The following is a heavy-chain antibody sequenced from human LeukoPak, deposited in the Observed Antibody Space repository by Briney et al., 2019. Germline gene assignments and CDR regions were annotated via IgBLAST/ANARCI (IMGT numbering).Heavy chain of an antibody. Sequence: PSETLSLTCTVSGGSISSNSYFWGWIRQPPGKGLEWIGSIYYGGSIYYNPSLKSRVTISVDTSKNQFSLKLTSLTAADTAVYYCARDHASSWYGIDYWGQGTLVTVSS. CDR3: ARDHASSWYGIDY. D-gene: IGHD6-13*01. J-gene: IGHJ4*02. V-gene: IGHV4-39*07. CDR2: IYYGGSI. CDR1: GGSISSNSYF.